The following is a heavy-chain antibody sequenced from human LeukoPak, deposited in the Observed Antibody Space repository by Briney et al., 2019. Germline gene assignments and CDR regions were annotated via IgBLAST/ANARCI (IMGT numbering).Heavy chain of an antibody. J-gene: IGHJ4*02. Sequence: LETLSLTCTVSGGSISTYYWSWIRQPPGKGLEWIGNIYYTGSTIYNPSLESRVTMSVDTSENQLFLNLTSVTAADTAVYYCARPRGKYSSSWYYFDYWGREPWSPSPQ. V-gene: IGHV4-59*01. D-gene: IGHD6-13*01. CDR3: ARPRGKYSSSWYYFDY. CDR1: GGSISTYY. CDR2: IYYTGST.